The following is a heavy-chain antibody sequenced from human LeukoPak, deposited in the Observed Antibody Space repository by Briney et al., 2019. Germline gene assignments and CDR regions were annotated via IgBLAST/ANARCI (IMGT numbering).Heavy chain of an antibody. CDR2: IKHDGSDK. V-gene: IGHV3-7*01. CDR1: GFTFSSHW. CDR3: ARHTSGWAEGDY. D-gene: IGHD6-25*01. J-gene: IGHJ4*02. Sequence: PGGSLRLSCAGSGFTFSSHWMTWVRQAPGKGLEWVANIKHDGSDKNYVDSVKGRFTISRDNVKNSLYLQMVSLRAEDTAVYYCARHTSGWAEGDYWGQGTLVTVSS.